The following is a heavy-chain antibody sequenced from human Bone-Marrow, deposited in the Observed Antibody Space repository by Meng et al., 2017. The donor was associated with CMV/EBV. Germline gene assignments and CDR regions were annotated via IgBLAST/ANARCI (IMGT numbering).Heavy chain of an antibody. J-gene: IGHJ3*02. CDR3: ARVNVEMATITGAFDI. Sequence: GESLKISCAASGFTFSSYSMNWVRQAPGKGLEWVSYISSSSSTIYYADSVKGRFTISRDNSKNTLYLQMNSLRAEDTAVYYCARVNVEMATITGAFDILAQGTMVTVSS. V-gene: IGHV3-48*01. D-gene: IGHD5-24*01. CDR1: GFTFSSYS. CDR2: ISSSSSTI.